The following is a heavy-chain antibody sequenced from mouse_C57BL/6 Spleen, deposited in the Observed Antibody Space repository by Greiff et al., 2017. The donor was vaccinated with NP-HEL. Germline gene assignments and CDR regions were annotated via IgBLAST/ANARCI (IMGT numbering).Heavy chain of an antibody. CDR3: ALYDGYYAWFAY. V-gene: IGHV14-2*01. J-gene: IGHJ3*01. CDR2: IDPEDGET. Sequence: VQLQQSGAELVKPGASVKLSCTASGFNIKDYYMHWVKQRTEQGLEWIGRIDPEDGETKYAPPFQGKATITAATASNTAYLQLSSLTSEDTAVYYCALYDGYYAWFAYWGQGTLVTVSA. CDR1: GFNIKDYY. D-gene: IGHD2-3*01.